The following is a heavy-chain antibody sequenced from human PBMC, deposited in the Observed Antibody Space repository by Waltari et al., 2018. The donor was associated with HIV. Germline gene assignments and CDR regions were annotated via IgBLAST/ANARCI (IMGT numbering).Heavy chain of an antibody. Sequence: QLQLQQWCARLVKASETLSLPCAVTVCSFSDYYWPWVRQPAGKGLEWIGQINHRGRSNDNPSLEGRISMSVDTSKNQVSLTLNSVTAADTGVYYCARALRYSDWSQNSYGLDVWGQGTPVTVSS. CDR1: VCSFSDYY. CDR3: ARALRYSDWSQNSYGLDV. J-gene: IGHJ6*02. V-gene: IGHV4-34*01. CDR2: INHRGRS. D-gene: IGHD3-9*01.